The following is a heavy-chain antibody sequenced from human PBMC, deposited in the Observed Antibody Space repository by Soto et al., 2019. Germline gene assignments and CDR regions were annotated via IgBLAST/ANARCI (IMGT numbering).Heavy chain of an antibody. V-gene: IGHV3-7*04. CDR3: ARAGGDGVPAAMTLIDY. J-gene: IGHJ4*02. D-gene: IGHD2-2*01. CDR1: GFTFSSYW. Sequence: GGSLRLSCAASGFTFSSYWMSWVRQAPGKGLEWVANIKQDGSEKYYVDSVKGRFTISRDNAKNSLYLQMNSLRAEDTAVYYCARAGGDGVPAAMTLIDYWGQGTLVTVSS. CDR2: IKQDGSEK.